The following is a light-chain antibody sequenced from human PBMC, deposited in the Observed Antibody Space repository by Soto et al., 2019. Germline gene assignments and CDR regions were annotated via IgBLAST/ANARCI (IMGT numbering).Light chain of an antibody. CDR3: QQRSYPIT. J-gene: IGKJ5*01. Sequence: IVLTQSPGTLSLSPGERATLSCRASQTGSNSYLAWYQHKSGQAPRLLIYGVYTRASGIPVRFSGSGSESDFTLTISSLEPEDFAVYYCQQRSYPITFGQGTRLEI. CDR1: QTGSNSY. V-gene: IGKV3-20*01. CDR2: GVY.